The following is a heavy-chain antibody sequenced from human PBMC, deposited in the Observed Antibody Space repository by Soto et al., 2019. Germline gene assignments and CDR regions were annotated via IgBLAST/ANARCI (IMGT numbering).Heavy chain of an antibody. Sequence: PSETLSLTCTVSGGSISSYYWSWIRRPPGKGLEWIGYIYYSGSTNYNPSLKSRVTISVDTSKNQFSLKLSSVTAADTAVYYCARVSGYVDYWGQGTLVTVSS. J-gene: IGHJ4*02. CDR2: IYYSGST. D-gene: IGHD1-26*01. CDR3: ARVSGYVDY. V-gene: IGHV4-59*01. CDR1: GGSISSYY.